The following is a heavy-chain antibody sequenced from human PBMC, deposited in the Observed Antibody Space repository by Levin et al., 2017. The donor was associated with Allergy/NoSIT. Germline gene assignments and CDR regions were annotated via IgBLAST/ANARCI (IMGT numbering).Heavy chain of an antibody. Sequence: GSLRLSCAASGFTFSSYSMNWVRQAPGKGLEWVSSISSSSSYIYYADSVKGRFTISRDNAKNSLYLQMNSLRAEDTAVYYCARDVENDYVWGSYRHTGYYDYGMDVWGQGTTVTVSS. V-gene: IGHV3-21*01. J-gene: IGHJ6*02. CDR1: GFTFSSYS. CDR3: ARDVENDYVWGSYRHTGYYDYGMDV. D-gene: IGHD3-16*02. CDR2: ISSSSSYI.